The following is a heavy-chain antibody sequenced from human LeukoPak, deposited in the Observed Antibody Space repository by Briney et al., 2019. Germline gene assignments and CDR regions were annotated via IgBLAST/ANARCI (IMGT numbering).Heavy chain of an antibody. CDR1: GGSISSSNW. V-gene: IGHV4-4*02. CDR3: AREIWGYSYGTAYYYYYMDV. J-gene: IGHJ6*03. CDR2: IYYSGST. Sequence: SETLSLTCAVSGGSISSSNWWSWVRQPPGKGLEWIGYIYYSGSTNYNPSLKSRVTISVDTSKNQFSLKLSSVTAADTAVYYCAREIWGYSYGTAYYYYYMDVWGKGTTVTVSS. D-gene: IGHD5-18*01.